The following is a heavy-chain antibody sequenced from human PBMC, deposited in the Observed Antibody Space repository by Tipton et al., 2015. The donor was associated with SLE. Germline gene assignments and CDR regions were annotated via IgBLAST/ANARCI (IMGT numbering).Heavy chain of an antibody. D-gene: IGHD5-12*01. Sequence: QLVQSGAEVKKPGASVKASCKASGGTFSSYTISWVRQAPGQGLEWMGRIIPILGIANYAQKFQGRVTITADKSTSTAYMELSSLRSEDTAVYYCARAHSGYDYLSFCDYWGQGTLVTVSS. CDR3: ARAHSGYDYLSFCDY. CDR1: GGTFSSYT. J-gene: IGHJ4*02. CDR2: IIPILGIA. V-gene: IGHV1-69*09.